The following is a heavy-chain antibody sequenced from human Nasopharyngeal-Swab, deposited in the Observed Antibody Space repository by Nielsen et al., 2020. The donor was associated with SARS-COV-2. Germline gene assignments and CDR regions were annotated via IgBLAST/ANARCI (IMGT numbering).Heavy chain of an antibody. CDR1: GFTFSSYG. V-gene: IGHV3-30*18. CDR2: ISYDGSNK. Sequence: GGSLRLSCAASGFTFSSYGMHWVRQAPGKGLEWVAVISYDGSNKYYADSVKGRFTISRDNSKNTLYLQMNSLRAEDTAVYYCAKELGYCSGGSCYPAWGQGTLVTVSS. J-gene: IGHJ4*02. CDR3: AKELGYCSGGSCYPA. D-gene: IGHD2-15*01.